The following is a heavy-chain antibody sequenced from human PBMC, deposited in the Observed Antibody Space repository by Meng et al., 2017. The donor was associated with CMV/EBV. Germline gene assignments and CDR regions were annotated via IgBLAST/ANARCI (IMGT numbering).Heavy chain of an antibody. CDR2: INHSGST. V-gene: IGHV4-34*01. D-gene: IGHD1-26*01. J-gene: IGHJ4*02. Sequence: SETLSLTCAVYGGSFSGYYWGWIRQPPGKGLEWIGEINHSGSTNYNPSLKSRVTISVDTSKNQSSLKLSSVTAADTAVYYCATGGSYRFDYWGQGTLVTVSS. CDR3: ATGGSYRFDY. CDR1: GGSFSGYY.